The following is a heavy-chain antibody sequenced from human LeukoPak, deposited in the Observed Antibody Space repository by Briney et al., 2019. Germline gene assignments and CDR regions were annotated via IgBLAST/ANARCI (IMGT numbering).Heavy chain of an antibody. Sequence: GGSLRLSCAASGFTFNSYGMHWVRQAPGKGLHWLAFTRYDGSNEYYADSVKGRFTISRDSSKNTLYLQMNSLRPEDTAVYYCAKDLLRPFAFDYWGQGTLVTISS. CDR1: GFTFNSYG. CDR3: AKDLLRPFAFDY. V-gene: IGHV3-30*02. J-gene: IGHJ4*02. CDR2: TRYDGSNE.